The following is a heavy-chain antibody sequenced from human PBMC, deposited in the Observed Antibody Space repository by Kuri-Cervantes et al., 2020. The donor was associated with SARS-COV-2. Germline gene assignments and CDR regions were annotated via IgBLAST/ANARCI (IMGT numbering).Heavy chain of an antibody. CDR2: ISGSGGST. J-gene: IGHJ5*02. V-gene: IGHV3-23*01. CDR3: AKWAPSSGYYFKSWFDP. CDR1: GGSFSGYY. D-gene: IGHD3-22*01. Sequence: LSLTCAVYGGSFSGYYWSWVRQAPGKGLEWVSAISGSGGSTYYADSVKGRFTISRDNSKNTLYLQMNSLRAEDTAVYYCAKWAPSSGYYFKSWFDPWGQGTLVTVSS.